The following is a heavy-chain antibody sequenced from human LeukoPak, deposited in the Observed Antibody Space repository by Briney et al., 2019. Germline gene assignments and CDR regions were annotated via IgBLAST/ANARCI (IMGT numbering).Heavy chain of an antibody. CDR1: GGSISSYY. Sequence: PSETLSLTCTVSGGSISSYYWSWVRQPPGKGLEWIGYIYYSGSTNYNPSLKSRVTISVDTSKNQFSLKLSSVTAADTAVYYCAASEYSSSSPDYWGQGTLVTVSS. V-gene: IGHV4-59*01. J-gene: IGHJ4*02. CDR3: AASEYSSSSPDY. D-gene: IGHD6-6*01. CDR2: IYYSGST.